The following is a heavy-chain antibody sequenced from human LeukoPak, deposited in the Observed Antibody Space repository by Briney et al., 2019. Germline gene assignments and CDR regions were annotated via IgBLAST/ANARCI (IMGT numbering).Heavy chain of an antibody. V-gene: IGHV1-24*01. CDR2: FDPEDGET. CDR1: GYTLTELS. J-gene: IGHJ3*02. Sequence: ASVKVSCKVSGYTLTELSMHWVRQAPGKGLEWIGGFDPEDGETIYAQKFQGRVTMTEDTSTDTAYMELSSLRSEDTAVYYCATDDGDSSGYSRNAFDIWGQGTMVTVSS. D-gene: IGHD3-22*01. CDR3: ATDDGDSSGYSRNAFDI.